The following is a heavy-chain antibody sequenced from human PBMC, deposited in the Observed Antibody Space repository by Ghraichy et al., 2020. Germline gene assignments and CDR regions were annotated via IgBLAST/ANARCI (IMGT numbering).Heavy chain of an antibody. V-gene: IGHV3-7*03. CDR2: IKQDGSEK. CDR3: AREGQQLDRDLYYYYYGMDV. CDR1: GFTFSSYW. Sequence: GGSLRLSCAASGFTFSSYWMSWVRQAPGKGLEWVANIKQDGSEKYYVDSVKGRFTISRDNAKNSLYLQMNSLRAEDTAVYYCAREGQQLDRDLYYYYYGMDVWGQGTTVTVSS. J-gene: IGHJ6*02. D-gene: IGHD6-13*01.